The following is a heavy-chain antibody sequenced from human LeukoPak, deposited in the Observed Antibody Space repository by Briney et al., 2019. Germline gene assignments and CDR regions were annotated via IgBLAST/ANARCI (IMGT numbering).Heavy chain of an antibody. V-gene: IGHV4-30-4*08. CDR3: ARVAGIVVVPAASDSYYFDY. CDR2: IYDGGST. D-gene: IGHD2-2*01. CDR1: SVSISRGDYY. J-gene: IGHJ4*02. Sequence: TSQTLSLTRPLSSVSISRGDYYCGWLRQPPGKGLEWIGYIYDGGSTYYNPSLKSRVTISVDTSKNQFSLKLSSVTAADTAVYYCARVAGIVVVPAASDSYYFDYWGQGTLVTVSS.